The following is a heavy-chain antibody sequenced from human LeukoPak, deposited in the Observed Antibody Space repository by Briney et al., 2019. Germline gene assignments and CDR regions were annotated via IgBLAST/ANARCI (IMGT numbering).Heavy chain of an antibody. Sequence: PSETLSLTCAVYGGSFSGYYWSWIRQPPGKGLEWIGEINHSGSTNYNPSLKSRVTISVDTSKNQFSLKLSSVTAADTAVYYCARLGYSSGWHTYYMDVWGKGTTVTISS. CDR3: ARLGYSSGWHTYYMDV. V-gene: IGHV4-34*01. J-gene: IGHJ6*03. CDR2: INHSGST. CDR1: GGSFSGYY. D-gene: IGHD6-19*01.